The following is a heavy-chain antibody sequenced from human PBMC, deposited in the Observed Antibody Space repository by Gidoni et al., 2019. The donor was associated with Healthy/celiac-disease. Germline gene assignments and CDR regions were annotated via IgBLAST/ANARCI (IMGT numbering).Heavy chain of an antibody. D-gene: IGHD3-22*01. CDR2: IYYSGST. Sequence: QLQLQESGPGLVKPSETLSLTCTVSGGSISSSSYYWGWIRQPPGKGLEWIGSIYYSGSTYYNPSLKSRVTISVDTSKNQFSLKLSSVTAADTAVYYCARVAYSSGYYPIIYHAFDIWGQGTMVTVSS. V-gene: IGHV4-39*01. CDR1: GGSISSSSYY. J-gene: IGHJ3*02. CDR3: ARVAYSSGYYPIIYHAFDI.